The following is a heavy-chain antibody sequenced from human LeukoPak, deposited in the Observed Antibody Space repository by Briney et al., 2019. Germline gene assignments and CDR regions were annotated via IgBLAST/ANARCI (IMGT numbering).Heavy chain of an antibody. CDR1: GFTFSSYA. Sequence: GGSLRLSCAASGFTFSSYAMSWVRQAPGKGLDWVSAISGSGGSTYYADSVKGRFTISRDNSKNTLYLQMNSLRAEDTAVYYCAKEDLGYHDNYYYYYGMDVWGQGTTVTVSS. CDR3: AKEDLGYHDNYYYYYGMDV. CDR2: ISGSGGST. D-gene: IGHD3-9*01. J-gene: IGHJ6*02. V-gene: IGHV3-23*01.